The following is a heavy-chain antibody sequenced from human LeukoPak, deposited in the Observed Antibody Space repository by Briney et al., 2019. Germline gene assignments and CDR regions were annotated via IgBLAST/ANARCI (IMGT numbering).Heavy chain of an antibody. J-gene: IGHJ3*02. CDR1: GGSISSGSYY. CDR2: IYTSGST. CDR3: ARLTGSLAFDI. V-gene: IGHV4-61*02. D-gene: IGHD3-10*01. Sequence: SETLSLTCTVSGGSISSGSYYWSWLRQPAGKGLEWIGRIYTSGSTNYNPSLKSRVTISVDTSKNQFSLKLSSVTAADTAVDYCARLTGSLAFDIWGQGTMVTVSS.